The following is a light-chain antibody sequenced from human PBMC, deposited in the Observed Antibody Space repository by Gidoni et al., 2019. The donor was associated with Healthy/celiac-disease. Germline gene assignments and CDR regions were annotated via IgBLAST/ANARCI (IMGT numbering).Light chain of an antibody. J-gene: IGLJ1*01. CDR1: NIGSKS. V-gene: IGLV3-21*04. CDR2: YDS. CDR3: QVWDSSSDH. Sequence: ARITCGGNNIGSKSVHWYQQKPGQAPVLVIYYDSDRPSGIPERFSGSNSGNTATLTISRVEAEDEADYYCQVWDSSSDHFGTGTKVTVL.